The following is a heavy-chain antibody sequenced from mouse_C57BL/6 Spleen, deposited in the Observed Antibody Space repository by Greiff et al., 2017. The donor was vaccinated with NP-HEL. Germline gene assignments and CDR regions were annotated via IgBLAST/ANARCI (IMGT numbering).Heavy chain of an antibody. Sequence: QVQLQQSGPELVKPGASVKISCKASGYAFSSSWMNWVKQRPGKGLEWIGRIYPGDGDTNYNGKFKGKATLTADKSSSTAYMQLSSLTSEDSAVYFCASNYGSPGAMDYWGQGTSVTVSS. CDR1: GYAFSSSW. V-gene: IGHV1-82*01. CDR3: ASNYGSPGAMDY. J-gene: IGHJ4*01. D-gene: IGHD1-1*01. CDR2: IYPGDGDT.